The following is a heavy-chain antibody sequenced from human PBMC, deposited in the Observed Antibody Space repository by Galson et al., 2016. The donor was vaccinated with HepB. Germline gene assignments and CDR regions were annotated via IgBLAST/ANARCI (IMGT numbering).Heavy chain of an antibody. Sequence: QSGAEVKKPGESLKISCKGSGYGFTNYWIGWVRQMPGKGLELMGIMYPCDCETRYSPPFQGQVTMSADETRSTAYLQWNSLRASDTAMYYCARRLWFGEFNFAYWGQGTLVTVSS. CDR3: ARRLWFGEFNFAY. D-gene: IGHD3-10*01. J-gene: IGHJ4*02. CDR1: GYGFTNYW. V-gene: IGHV5-51*01. CDR2: MYPCDCET.